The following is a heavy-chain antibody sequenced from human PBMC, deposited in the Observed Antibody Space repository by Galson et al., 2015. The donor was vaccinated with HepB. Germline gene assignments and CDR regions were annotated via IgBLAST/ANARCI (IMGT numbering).Heavy chain of an antibody. V-gene: IGHV3-48*04. CDR3: ARVTRTSAIDWYDP. J-gene: IGHJ5*02. CDR1: GFTFSRFG. CDR2: MGSGGTTT. D-gene: IGHD4-17*01. Sequence: SLRLSCAAPGFTFSRFGMNWVRQAPGKGLEWVSYMGSGGTTTDYADSVKGRFTISRDNAKNSLYLQMNSLRAEDTAVYYCARVTRTSAIDWYDPWGQGTLVTVSS.